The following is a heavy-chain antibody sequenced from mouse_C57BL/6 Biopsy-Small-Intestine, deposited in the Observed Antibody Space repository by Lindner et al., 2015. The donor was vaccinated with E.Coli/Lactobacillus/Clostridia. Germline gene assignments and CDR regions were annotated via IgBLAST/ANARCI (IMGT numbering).Heavy chain of an antibody. J-gene: IGHJ1*03. Sequence: VQLQESGPGLAKPSQTLSLTCSVTGCSITSDYWNWIRKFPGNKLEYMGYISYSGSTYYNPSLKSRISITRDTSKNQYYLQLNSVTTEDTATYYCARYSRYGSSPLYWYFDVWGTGTTVTVSS. V-gene: IGHV3-8*01. CDR3: ARYSRYGSSPLYWYFDV. CDR1: GCSITSDY. D-gene: IGHD1-1*01. CDR2: ISYSGST.